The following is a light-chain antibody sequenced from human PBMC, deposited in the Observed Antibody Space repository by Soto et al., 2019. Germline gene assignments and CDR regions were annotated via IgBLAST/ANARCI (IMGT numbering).Light chain of an antibody. CDR1: SSDIGGYNY. V-gene: IGLV2-14*03. CDR3: SSKRGSTHV. CDR2: DVS. Sequence: QSALTQPASVSGSPGQSITISCTGTSSDIGGYNYVSWYQQHPGKAPILMIYDVSNRPSGASNRFSGSKSGNTAYLTISGLQAEDEADYYCSSKRGSTHVFGAGTKLTVL. J-gene: IGLJ2*01.